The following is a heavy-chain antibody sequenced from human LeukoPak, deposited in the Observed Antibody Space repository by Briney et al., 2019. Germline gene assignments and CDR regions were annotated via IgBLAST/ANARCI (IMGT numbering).Heavy chain of an antibody. CDR2: IIPIFGTA. CDR3: ASWYYYDSSGYSYYMDV. J-gene: IGHJ6*03. D-gene: IGHD3-22*01. CDR1: GGTFSSYA. Sequence: ASVKVSCKASGGTFSSYAISWVRQAPGQGLEWMGGIIPIFGTANYAQKFQGRVTITADESTSTAYMELSSLRSEDTAVYYCASWYYYDSSGYSYYMDVWGKGTTVTISS. V-gene: IGHV1-69*13.